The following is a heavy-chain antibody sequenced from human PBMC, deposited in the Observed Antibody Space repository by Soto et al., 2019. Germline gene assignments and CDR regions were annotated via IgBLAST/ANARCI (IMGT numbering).Heavy chain of an antibody. CDR3: TRTRGAFDI. Sequence: GGSLRLSCAASGFTFSGSAMHWVRQASGKGLEWVGRIRSKANSYATAYAASVKGRFTISRDDSKNTAYLQMSSLKTEDTAVYYCTRTRGAFDIWGQGTMVTVSS. J-gene: IGHJ3*02. CDR2: IRSKANSYAT. V-gene: IGHV3-73*01. CDR1: GFTFSGSA.